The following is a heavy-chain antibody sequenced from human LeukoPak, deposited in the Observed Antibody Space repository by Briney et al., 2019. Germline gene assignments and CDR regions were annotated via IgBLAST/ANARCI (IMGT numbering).Heavy chain of an antibody. CDR3: ATAASDVGSMDY. D-gene: IGHD3-16*01. CDR1: GFTFSSYS. CDR2: ISSSSYI. V-gene: IGHV3-21*01. Sequence: GGFLRLSCAASGFTFSSYSMDWVRQAPGKGLEWVSSISSSSYIYYADSVKGRFTISRDNAKNSLFLQMNSLRAEDTAVYYCATAASDVGSMDYWGQGTLVTVSS. J-gene: IGHJ4*02.